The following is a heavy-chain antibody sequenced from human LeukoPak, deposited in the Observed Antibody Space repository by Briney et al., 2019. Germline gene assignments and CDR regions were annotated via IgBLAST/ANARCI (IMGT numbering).Heavy chain of an antibody. V-gene: IGHV3-66*02. Sequence: PEGSLRLSCAASGFTVSNNYMSWVRQAPGKGLEWVSVIYSGDNTYYVESVKGRFTISRDNSKNTLFLQMNRLRAEDTAVYYCAGRRVLDASFDYWGQGTLVTVSS. J-gene: IGHJ4*02. CDR1: GFTVSNNY. CDR3: AGRRVLDASFDY. CDR2: IYSGDNT. D-gene: IGHD3-16*01.